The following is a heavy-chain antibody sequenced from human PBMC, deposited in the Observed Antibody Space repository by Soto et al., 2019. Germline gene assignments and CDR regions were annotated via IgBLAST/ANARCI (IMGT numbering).Heavy chain of an antibody. D-gene: IGHD6-13*01. Sequence: LRLSCVVSGFTFSTYGMSWVRQAPGKGLQWVSAISGGVSGGSTYYADSVKGRFTISRDNSKNTLYLQMSSLRAEDTALYFCAKSYSTNWYDYFDSWGQGTLVTVS. J-gene: IGHJ4*02. CDR1: GFTFSTYG. CDR3: AKSYSTNWYDYFDS. V-gene: IGHV3-23*01. CDR2: ISGGVSGGST.